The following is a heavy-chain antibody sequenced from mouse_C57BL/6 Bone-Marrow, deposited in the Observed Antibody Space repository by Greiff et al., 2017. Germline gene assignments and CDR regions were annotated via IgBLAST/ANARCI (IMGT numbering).Heavy chain of an antibody. CDR2: INPGSGGT. D-gene: IGHD4-1*01. Sequence: QVQLQQSGAELVRPGTSVKVSCKASGYAFTNSLIEWVKQRPGQGLEWIGVINPGSGGTNYNEKFKGKATLTADKSSSTAYMQLSSLTSADAAVDFCARSKNWDSWFAYWGQGTLVTVSA. CDR1: GYAFTNSL. CDR3: ARSKNWDSWFAY. V-gene: IGHV1-54*01. J-gene: IGHJ3*01.